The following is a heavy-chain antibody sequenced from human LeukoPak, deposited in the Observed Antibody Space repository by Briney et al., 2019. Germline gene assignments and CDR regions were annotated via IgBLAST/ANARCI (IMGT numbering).Heavy chain of an antibody. CDR2: INAGNGNT. CDR3: ARSKYSSGWYDSSIWVY. J-gene: IGHJ4*02. V-gene: IGHV1-3*01. D-gene: IGHD6-19*01. CDR1: GYTFTSYA. Sequence: ASVKVSCKASGYTFTSYAMHWVRQAPGQRLEWMGWINAGNGNTKYSQKFQGRVTITRDTSASTAYMELSSLRSEDTAVYYCARSKYSSGWYDSSIWVYWGQGTLVTVSS.